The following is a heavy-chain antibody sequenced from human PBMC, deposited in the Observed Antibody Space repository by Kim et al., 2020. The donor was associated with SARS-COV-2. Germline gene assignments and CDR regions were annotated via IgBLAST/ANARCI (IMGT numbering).Heavy chain of an antibody. Sequence: GGSLRLSCAASGFTFSSYGMHWVRQAPGKGLEWVAVISYDGSNKYYADSVKGRFTISRDNSKNTLYLQMNSLRAEDTAVYYCAKSIPLFTGFSYYDYVWGSYRPYYYGMDVWGQGTTVTVSS. V-gene: IGHV3-30*18. CDR2: ISYDGSNK. D-gene: IGHD3-16*02. CDR1: GFTFSSYG. J-gene: IGHJ6*02. CDR3: AKSIPLFTGFSYYDYVWGSYRPYYYGMDV.